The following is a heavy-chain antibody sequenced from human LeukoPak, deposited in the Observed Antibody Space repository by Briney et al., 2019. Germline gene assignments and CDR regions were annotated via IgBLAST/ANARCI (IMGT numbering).Heavy chain of an antibody. CDR1: GGSFSGYS. D-gene: IGHD2-21*02. J-gene: IGHJ4*02. CDR2: INHSGST. V-gene: IGHV4-34*01. CDR3: ARDRTYCGGDCYSQLDY. Sequence: SETLSLTCAVYGGSFSGYSWSWIRQPPGKGLEWIGEINHSGSTNYNPSLKSRVTISVDKSKNQFSLKLSSVTAADTAVYYCARDRTYCGGDCYSQLDYWGQGTLVTVSS.